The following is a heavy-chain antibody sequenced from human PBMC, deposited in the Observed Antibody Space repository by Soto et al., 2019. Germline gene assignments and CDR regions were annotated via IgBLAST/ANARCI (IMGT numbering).Heavy chain of an antibody. J-gene: IGHJ3*02. CDR1: GGSISSSNW. CDR3: ARDPDTAMVRHAFDI. V-gene: IGHV4-4*02. CDR2: IYHSGST. D-gene: IGHD5-18*01. Sequence: QVQLQESGPGLVKPSGTLSLTCAVSGGSISSSNWWSWVRQPPGKGLEWIGEIYHSGSTNYNPSLKSRVTTSVDKSKNQFSLKLSSVTAADTAVYYCARDPDTAMVRHAFDIWGQGTMVTVSS.